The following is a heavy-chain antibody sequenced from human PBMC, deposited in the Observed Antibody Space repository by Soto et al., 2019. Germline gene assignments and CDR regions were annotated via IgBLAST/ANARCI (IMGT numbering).Heavy chain of an antibody. D-gene: IGHD3-16*02. J-gene: IGHJ4*02. CDR1: GDSITNNNFY. CDR2: IYYLVNT. Sequence: SETLSHTCTVSGDSITNNNFYCGWVRQPPGKGLYLIGNIYYLVNTFYNPSLESRVAMSADTSKNQFSLKVTSVTAADTAVYYCAMYRRTDAEGYTLDFWGKGTMVTVSS. CDR3: AMYRRTDAEGYTLDF. V-gene: IGHV4-39*07.